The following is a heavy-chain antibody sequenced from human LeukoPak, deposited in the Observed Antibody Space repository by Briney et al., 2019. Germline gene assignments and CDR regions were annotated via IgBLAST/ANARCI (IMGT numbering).Heavy chain of an antibody. CDR3: ARANALYCSSTSCLFDY. CDR1: GYTFTDYY. J-gene: IGHJ4*02. Sequence: ASVKVSCKASGYTFTDYYIHWVRQAPGHGLEWMAWINPNCGGTYYAQNFHDRITLTRDTSISAAYMELSRLRSDDTAIYYCARANALYCSSTSCLFDYWGQGTLVTVSS. V-gene: IGHV1-2*02. D-gene: IGHD2-2*01. CDR2: INPNCGGT.